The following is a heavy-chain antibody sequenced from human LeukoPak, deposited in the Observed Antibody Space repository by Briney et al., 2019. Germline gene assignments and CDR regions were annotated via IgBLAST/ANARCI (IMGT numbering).Heavy chain of an antibody. D-gene: IGHD2-21*02. CDR3: ARARTAFSHIDY. CDR2: IYTSGST. Sequence: PSQTLPLTCTVSGGSISSGSYYWSWIRQPAGKGLEWIGRIYTSGSTNYNPSLKSRVTISVDTSKNQFSLKLSSVTAADTAVYYCARARTAFSHIDYWGQGTLVTVSS. CDR1: GGSISSGSYY. J-gene: IGHJ4*02. V-gene: IGHV4-61*02.